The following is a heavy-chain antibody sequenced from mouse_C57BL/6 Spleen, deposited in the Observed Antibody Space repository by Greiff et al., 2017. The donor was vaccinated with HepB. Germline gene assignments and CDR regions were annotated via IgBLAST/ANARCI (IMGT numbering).Heavy chain of an antibody. Sequence: EVKLMESGGGLVQSGRSLRLSCATSGFTFSDFYMEWVRHAPGKGLEWIAASRNKANDYTTEYSASVKGRFIVSRDTSQSILYLQMNALRAEDTAIYYCARDALLGGAMDYWGQGTSVTVSS. CDR1: GFTFSDFY. V-gene: IGHV7-1*01. J-gene: IGHJ4*01. CDR2: SRNKANDYTT. D-gene: IGHD1-1*01. CDR3: ARDALLGGAMDY.